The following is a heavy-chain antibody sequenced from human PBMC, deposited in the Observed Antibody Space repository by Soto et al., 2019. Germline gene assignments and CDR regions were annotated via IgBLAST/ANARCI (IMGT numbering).Heavy chain of an antibody. D-gene: IGHD3-10*02. CDR3: AQMFVDTGKDHWFDP. J-gene: IGHJ5*02. Sequence: QVQVVQSGAVVKKPGASVRVSCKVSGYTYSELSIHWVRQAPGEGLEWMGGFDPEQGETIYAQKFQGRVTMTADTSTDTADLELRSLRSEDTAVYFCAQMFVDTGKDHWFDPWGQGSLVTVSS. CDR2: FDPEQGET. V-gene: IGHV1-24*01. CDR1: GYTYSELS.